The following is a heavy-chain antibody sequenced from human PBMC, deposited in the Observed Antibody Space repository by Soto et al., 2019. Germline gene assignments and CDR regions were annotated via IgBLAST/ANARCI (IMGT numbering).Heavy chain of an antibody. CDR2: IWYDGSNK. CDR3: ARTYYYDSSGYYYFDY. V-gene: IGHV3-33*01. D-gene: IGHD3-22*01. J-gene: IGHJ4*02. CDR1: GFTFSSYG. Sequence: VGSLRLSCAASGFTFSSYGMHWVRQAPGKGLEWVAVIWYDGSNKYYADSVKGRFTISRDNSKNTLYLQMNSLRAEDTAVYYCARTYYYDSSGYYYFDYWGQGTLVTVSS.